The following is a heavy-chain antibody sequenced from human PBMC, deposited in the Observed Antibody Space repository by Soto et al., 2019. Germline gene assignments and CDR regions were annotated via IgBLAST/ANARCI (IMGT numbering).Heavy chain of an antibody. V-gene: IGHV4-30-4*02. CDR2: IYYSGTT. J-gene: IGHJ6*02. Sequence: SETLSLTCTVSGGSVSSGAYYWTWIRHHPGKGLEWIGHIYYSGTTYYNPSLKSRLTMSLDTSQNQFSLKLNSVTAADTAVYFCARVPSPFDFYYAMDVWGQGTTVTVSS. CDR1: GGSVSSGAYY. D-gene: IGHD3-16*01. CDR3: ARVPSPFDFYYAMDV.